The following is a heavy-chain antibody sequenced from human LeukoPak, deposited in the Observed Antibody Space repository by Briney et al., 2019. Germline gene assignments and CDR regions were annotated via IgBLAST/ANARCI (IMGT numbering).Heavy chain of an antibody. V-gene: IGHV3-30*18. Sequence: GWSLRLSRVDCGFTFTTFGIHWVRQAPGKGRAWVAAISPDGNLEYYKDSVKGRFTNSRDNSKNMIYLQMSSLRGEDSALYYCAKINNNDDYWGQGTLVTVSS. CDR3: AKINNNDDY. CDR1: GFTFTTFG. CDR2: ISPDGNLE. J-gene: IGHJ4*02. D-gene: IGHD1/OR15-1a*01.